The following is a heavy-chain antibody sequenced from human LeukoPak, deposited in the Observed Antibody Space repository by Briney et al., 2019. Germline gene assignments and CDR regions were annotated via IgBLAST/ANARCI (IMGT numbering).Heavy chain of an antibody. CDR3: AKKVVALPGPDAFDI. D-gene: IGHD3-22*01. V-gene: IGHV3-53*01. Sequence: SGGSLRLSCAASGFTVSSNYMSWVRQAPGKGLEWVSVIYSGGSTYYADSVKGRFTISRDNSKNTLYLQMNSLRAEDTAVYYCAKKVVALPGPDAFDIWGQGTMVTVSS. J-gene: IGHJ3*02. CDR2: IYSGGST. CDR1: GFTVSSNY.